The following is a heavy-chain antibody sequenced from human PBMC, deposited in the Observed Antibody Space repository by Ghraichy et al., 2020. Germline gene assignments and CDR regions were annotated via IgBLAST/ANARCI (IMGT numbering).Heavy chain of an antibody. Sequence: SVKVSCKASGGTFSSSVISLLRQARGQGLEWMGRIIPILGIANYAQKFQGRVTITADKSTSTAYMELSSLRSEDTAVYYCASRARDFDYWGQGTLVTVSS. V-gene: IGHV1-69*04. J-gene: IGHJ4*02. D-gene: IGHD3-10*01. CDR2: IIPILGIA. CDR1: GGTFSSSV. CDR3: ASRARDFDY.